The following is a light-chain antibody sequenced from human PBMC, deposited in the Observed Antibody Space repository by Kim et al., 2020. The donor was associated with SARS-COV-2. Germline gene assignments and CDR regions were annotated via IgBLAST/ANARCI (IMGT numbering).Light chain of an antibody. Sequence: DIQLTQFPSYLSASVGDRVTITCRASQSISRYLVWYHQKPGKAPHMLIYGASTLQVGVPSRFSGSGSGTDFTLTITNLQPDDFGTYYCQHAYRSPISFGQGTRLEIK. CDR2: GAS. V-gene: IGKV1-39*01. J-gene: IGKJ5*01. CDR1: QSISRY. CDR3: QHAYRSPIS.